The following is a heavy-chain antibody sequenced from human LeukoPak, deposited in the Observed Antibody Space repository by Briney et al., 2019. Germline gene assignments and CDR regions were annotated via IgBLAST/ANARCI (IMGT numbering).Heavy chain of an antibody. V-gene: IGHV3-23*01. Sequence: SGGSLRLSCAASGFTFISYAMSWVRQAPGKGLEWVSAVISSGGNTYYADSVKGRFTISRDNSKNTLYLQMNSLRAEDTAVYYCAKLWSTSRGAFDMWPQGTMVGVSS. CDR3: AKLWSTSRGAFDM. CDR1: GFTFISYA. J-gene: IGHJ3*02. CDR2: VISSGGNT. D-gene: IGHD1-1*01.